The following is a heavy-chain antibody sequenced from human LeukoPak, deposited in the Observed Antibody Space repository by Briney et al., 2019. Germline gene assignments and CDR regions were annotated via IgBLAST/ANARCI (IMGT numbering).Heavy chain of an antibody. V-gene: IGHV1-2*04. CDR1: GYTFTGYY. J-gene: IGHJ5*02. D-gene: IGHD3-10*01. CDR3: ARVHMVRGVIIRPNWFDP. CDR2: INPNSGGT. Sequence: ASVKVSCKASGYTFTGYYMHWVRQAPGQGLEWMGWINPNSGGTNYAQKFQGWVTMTRDTSISTAYTELSRLRSDDTAVYYCARVHMVRGVIIRPNWFDPWGQGTLVTVSS.